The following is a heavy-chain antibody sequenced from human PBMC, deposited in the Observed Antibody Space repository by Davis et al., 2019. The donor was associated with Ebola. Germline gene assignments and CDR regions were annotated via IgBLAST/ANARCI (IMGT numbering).Heavy chain of an antibody. Sequence: GESLKISCAASGFTVSSKYMTWVRQAPGKGLEWVSVIYSGGSTDYADSVKGRFTISRDNAKNSLYLQMNSLRAEDTALYYCAKDISYGSGSSSFDYWGQGTLVTVSS. J-gene: IGHJ4*02. CDR2: IYSGGST. D-gene: IGHD3-10*01. CDR3: AKDISYGSGSSSFDY. V-gene: IGHV3-53*05. CDR1: GFTVSSKY.